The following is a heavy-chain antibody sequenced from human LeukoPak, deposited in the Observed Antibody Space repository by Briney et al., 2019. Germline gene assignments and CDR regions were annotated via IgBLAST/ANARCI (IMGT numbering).Heavy chain of an antibody. J-gene: IGHJ4*02. D-gene: IGHD4-17*01. Sequence: SEALSLTCTVSGGSISSGGYYWSWIRQHPGKGLEWIGYIYYSGSTYYNPSLKSRVTISVDTSKNQFSLKLSSVTAADTAVYYCARDGDYTPLDYWGQGTLVTVSS. CDR1: GGSISSGGYY. CDR2: IYYSGST. CDR3: ARDGDYTPLDY. V-gene: IGHV4-31*03.